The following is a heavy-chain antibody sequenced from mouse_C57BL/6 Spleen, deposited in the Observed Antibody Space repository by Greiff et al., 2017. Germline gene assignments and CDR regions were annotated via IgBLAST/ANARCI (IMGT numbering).Heavy chain of an antibody. CDR2: IHPNSGST. D-gene: IGHD3-2*02. V-gene: IGHV1-64*01. Sequence: VQLQQPGAELVKPGASVKLSCKASGYTFTSYWMHWVKQRPGQGLEWIGMIHPNSGSTNYNEKFKSKTTLTVDKSSSTAYMHISSLTSEDSAVYYCESATQALSWFADWGPGALVTVSA. CDR1: GYTFTSYW. J-gene: IGHJ3*01. CDR3: ESATQALSWFAD.